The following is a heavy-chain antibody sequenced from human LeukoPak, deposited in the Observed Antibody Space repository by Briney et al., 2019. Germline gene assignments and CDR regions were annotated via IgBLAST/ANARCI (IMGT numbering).Heavy chain of an antibody. Sequence: GGSLRLSCAASGFTFSSYGMHWVRQAPGKGLEWVAFIRYDGSNKYYADSVKGRFTISRDNSKNTLYLQMNSLRAEDTVVYYCAKDGVDYDFWSGYYKYWGQGTLVTVSS. CDR1: GFTFSSYG. CDR3: AKDGVDYDFWSGYYKY. CDR2: IRYDGSNK. J-gene: IGHJ4*02. D-gene: IGHD3-3*01. V-gene: IGHV3-30*02.